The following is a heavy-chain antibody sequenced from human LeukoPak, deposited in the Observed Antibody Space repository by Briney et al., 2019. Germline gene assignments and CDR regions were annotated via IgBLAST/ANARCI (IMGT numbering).Heavy chain of an antibody. CDR2: FDPEDGET. CDR1: GYTLTELS. Sequence: ASVKVSCKVSGYTLTELSMHWVRQAPGKGLEWMGGFDPEDGETIYAQKFQGRVTMTEDTSTDTAYMELSSLRSEDTAVYYCATEITGKLSDYVWENFDYWGQGTLVTVSS. V-gene: IGHV1-24*01. J-gene: IGHJ4*02. D-gene: IGHD3-16*01. CDR3: ATEITGKLSDYVWENFDY.